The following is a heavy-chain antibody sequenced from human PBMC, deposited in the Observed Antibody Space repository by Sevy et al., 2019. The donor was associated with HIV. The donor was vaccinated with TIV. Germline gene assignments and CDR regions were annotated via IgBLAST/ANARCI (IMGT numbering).Heavy chain of an antibody. CDR1: GGSVSSGSYY. CDR2: IYYSGST. D-gene: IGHD4-17*01. Sequence: SETLSLTCTVSGGSVSSGSYYWSWIRQPPGKGLEWIGYIYYSGSTNYNPSLKSRVTISVDTSKNQFSLKLGSVTAADTAVYYCARVSYGDLQQNKYYYYYYGMDVWGQGTTVTVSS. J-gene: IGHJ6*02. CDR3: ARVSYGDLQQNKYYYYYYGMDV. V-gene: IGHV4-61*01.